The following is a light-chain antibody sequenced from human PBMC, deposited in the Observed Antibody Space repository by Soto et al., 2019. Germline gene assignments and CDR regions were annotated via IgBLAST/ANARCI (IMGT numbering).Light chain of an antibody. CDR2: DSD. CDR3: GTLDDGHSAWV. J-gene: IGLJ2*01. CDR1: SCNIENNP. V-gene: IGLV1-51*01. Sequence: QSVLTQPPSVSAAPGQRVTISCSGCSCNIENNPVSWYQQFPGRVPSLLIHDSDKRPSGIPDRFSGANTGPLAAPGITGPQPGDGGDYYCGTLDDGHSAWVFGGGTKLTVL.